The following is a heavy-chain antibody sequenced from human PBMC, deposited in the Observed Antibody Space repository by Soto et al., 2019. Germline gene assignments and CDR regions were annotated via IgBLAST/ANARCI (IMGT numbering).Heavy chain of an antibody. Sequence: QVQLVESGGGVVQPGRSLRLSCAASGFTFSSYGMHWVRQAPGKGLEWVAVIWFAGSTKFYADSVKGRFTISRDNSKNTVSLQMNSLRDEDSAAYYCATTGPYWGQGTLVTVSS. J-gene: IGHJ4*02. V-gene: IGHV3-33*01. CDR1: GFTFSSYG. CDR3: ATTGPY. CDR2: IWFAGSTK.